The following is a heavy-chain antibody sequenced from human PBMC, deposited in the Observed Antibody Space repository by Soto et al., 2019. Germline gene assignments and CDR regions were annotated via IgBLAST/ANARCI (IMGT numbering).Heavy chain of an antibody. D-gene: IGHD3-10*01. CDR1: GFTFSSYA. CDR2: ISVSGDST. V-gene: IGHV3-23*01. J-gene: IGHJ4*02. Sequence: PGGSLRLSCAASGFTFSSYAMSWVRQAPGKGLEWVSTISVSGDSTYYADSVKGRFTISRDNSKNTLFLQMNSLRAEDTAVYYCAKTMVGGLGTFDYWGQGTLVTVSS. CDR3: AKTMVGGLGTFDY.